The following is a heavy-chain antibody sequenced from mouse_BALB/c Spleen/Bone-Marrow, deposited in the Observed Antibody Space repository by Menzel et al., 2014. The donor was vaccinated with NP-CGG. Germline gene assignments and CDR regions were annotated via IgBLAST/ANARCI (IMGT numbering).Heavy chain of an antibody. J-gene: IGHJ1*01. D-gene: IGHD1-2*01. CDR2: ILPGDSTT. CDR3: VRSRLRDWYFDV. V-gene: IGHV1-85*01. CDR1: GNTFTCYD. Sequence: VLLQQSGVELVKPGASVKLSCKASGNTFTCYDINWVRQRPEQGLEWIGWILPGDSTTKHNEKFKGKATLSTDKSSSTVHMQLNRLTSEDSAVYFCVRSRLRDWYFDVWGAGTTVTITS.